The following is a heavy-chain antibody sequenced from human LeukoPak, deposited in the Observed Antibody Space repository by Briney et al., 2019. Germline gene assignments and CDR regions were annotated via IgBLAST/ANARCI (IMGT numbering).Heavy chain of an antibody. CDR1: GFTFDDYA. CDR3: AKDRYYYGSGTYPASFDY. J-gene: IGHJ4*02. CDR2: ISWNSGSI. V-gene: IGHV3-9*01. D-gene: IGHD3-10*01. Sequence: GGSLRLSCAASGFTFDDYAMHWVRQAPGKGLEWVSGISWNSGSIGYADSVKGRFTISRDNAKNSLYLQMNSLRAEDTALYYCAKDRYYYGSGTYPASFDYWGQGTLVTVSS.